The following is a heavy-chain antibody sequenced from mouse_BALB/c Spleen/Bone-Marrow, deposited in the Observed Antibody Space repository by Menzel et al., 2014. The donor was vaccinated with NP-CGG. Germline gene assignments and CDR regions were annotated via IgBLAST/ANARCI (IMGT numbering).Heavy chain of an antibody. CDR2: IDPANGYT. V-gene: IGHV14-3*02. Sequence: EVQLQQSGAELVKPGASVKLSCTASGFNIKDTYMHWVKQRPEQGLEWIGRIDPANGYTKYDPKSQGKATITVDTSSNTAYLQLSSLTSKDTAVYYCARLGYRYGYWFFDVWGAGTTVTVSS. D-gene: IGHD2-14*01. CDR3: ARLGYRYGYWFFDV. CDR1: GFNIKDTY. J-gene: IGHJ1*01.